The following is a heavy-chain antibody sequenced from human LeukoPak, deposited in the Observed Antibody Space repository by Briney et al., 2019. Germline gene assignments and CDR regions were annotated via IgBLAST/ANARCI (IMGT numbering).Heavy chain of an antibody. Sequence: PSETLSLTCTVSGASTSAYYWSWVRQPPGKGLEWIGYFYSGGNAKYNPSLKSRVTTSLDASEKQFSLRLTSVAAADTAVYFCAHSKRGGGYYINAFAVWGQGALVTISS. D-gene: IGHD1-26*01. J-gene: IGHJ3*01. CDR1: GASTSAYY. CDR3: AHSKRGGGYYINAFAV. CDR2: FYSGGNA. V-gene: IGHV4-59*01.